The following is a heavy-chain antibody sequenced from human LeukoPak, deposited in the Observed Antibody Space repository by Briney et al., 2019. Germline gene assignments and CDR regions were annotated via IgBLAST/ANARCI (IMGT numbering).Heavy chain of an antibody. CDR3: ARHVPSTIFFNWFGP. CDR2: IFYSGST. D-gene: IGHD3-3*01. J-gene: IGHJ5*02. CDR1: GGSINRSSRYY. Sequence: PSETLSLTCTVSGGSINRSSRYYWGWIRQPPGKGLEWIGSIFYSGSTYYNPSLKSRVTISVDTSNNQFSLKLTSVTAADTAVYYCARHVPSTIFFNWFGPWGQGTLVTVSS. V-gene: IGHV4-39*01.